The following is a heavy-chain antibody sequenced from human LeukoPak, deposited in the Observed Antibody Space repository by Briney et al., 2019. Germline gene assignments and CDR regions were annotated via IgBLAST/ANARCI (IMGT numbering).Heavy chain of an antibody. Sequence: ASVNVSCKASGYTFTSYGISWVRQAPGQGLEWMGWISAYNGNTNYAQKLQGRVTMTTDTSTSTAYMELRSLRSDDTAVYYCAREGWSTYYYDSSGYHGFDYWGLGTLVTVSS. CDR2: ISAYNGNT. D-gene: IGHD3-22*01. CDR1: GYTFTSYG. J-gene: IGHJ4*02. V-gene: IGHV1-18*01. CDR3: AREGWSTYYYDSSGYHGFDY.